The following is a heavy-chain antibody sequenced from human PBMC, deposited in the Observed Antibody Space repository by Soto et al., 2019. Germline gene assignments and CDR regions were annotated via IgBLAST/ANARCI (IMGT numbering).Heavy chain of an antibody. D-gene: IGHD2-21*02. CDR2: MNPNSGNT. CDR3: AREKTAYGVAF. J-gene: IGHJ6*02. CDR1: VYTFTSYD. Sequence: QVQLVQSGAEVKKPGASVKVSCKASVYTFTSYDINWGRQATGQGLEWMGWMNPNSGNTGYAQKFHGRVTMTRNNSISTAYMELISLRSEDTAVEYCAREKTAYGVAFWGQGPTVTVSS. V-gene: IGHV1-8*01.